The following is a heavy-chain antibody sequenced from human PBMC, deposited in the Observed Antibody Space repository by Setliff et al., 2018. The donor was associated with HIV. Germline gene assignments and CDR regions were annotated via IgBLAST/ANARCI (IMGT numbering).Heavy chain of an antibody. CDR2: INPSGGST. CDR1: GYTFTSYY. CDR3: ARDAFDYTAYYYSYMDV. Sequence: ASVKVSCKASGYTFTSYYIHWVRQAPGQGLEWMGRINPSGGSTSYAQRFQGRVTMTRDTSTGTVYMELSSLRSEDTAVYYCARDAFDYTAYYYSYMDVWGKGTTVTVS. J-gene: IGHJ6*03. D-gene: IGHD4-4*01. V-gene: IGHV1-46*01.